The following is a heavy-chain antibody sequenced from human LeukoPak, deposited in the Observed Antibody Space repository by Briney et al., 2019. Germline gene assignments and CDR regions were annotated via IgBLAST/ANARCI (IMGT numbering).Heavy chain of an antibody. CDR1: GSTFCHAW. V-gene: IGHV3-15*01. CDR2: IKSKTDGGTT. Sequence: GGSLRLSCAASGSTFCHAWLNWVRQAPGKGLEWVGHIKSKTDGGTTDYAAPVKGRFTISRDDSKNTLLLQMNSLKTEDTAVYYCPLPWGSGRYYSFWGEATLVTVSS. J-gene: IGHJ4*02. CDR3: PLPWGSGRYYSF. D-gene: IGHD3-10*01.